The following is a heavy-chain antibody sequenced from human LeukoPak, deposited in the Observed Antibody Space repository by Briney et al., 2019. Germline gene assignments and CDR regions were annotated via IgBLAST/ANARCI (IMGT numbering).Heavy chain of an antibody. J-gene: IGHJ6*03. V-gene: IGHV3-48*01. D-gene: IGHD2-2*01. CDR2: ISSSSSTI. CDR3: ARGVLGIVVVPAAMRYYYYMDV. Sequence: GGSLRLSCAASGFTFSSYNMNWVRQAPGKGLEWVSYISSSSSTIYYADSVKGRLTISRDNPKNSLYLQMNSLRAEDTAVYYCARGVLGIVVVPAAMRYYYYMDVWGKGTTVTVSS. CDR1: GFTFSSYN.